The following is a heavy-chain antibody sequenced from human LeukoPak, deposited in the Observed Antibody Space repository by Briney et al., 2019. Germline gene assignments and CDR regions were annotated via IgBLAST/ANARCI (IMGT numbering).Heavy chain of an antibody. CDR1: GFTFSTYG. CDR2: IWYDGSNK. J-gene: IGHJ4*02. Sequence: GGSLRLSCAASGFTFSTYGMHWVRQAPGKGLEWVAVIWYDGSNKYYADSVKGRFTISRDNSKNTLYLQMNSLRAEDTAMYNCARDFTLYGSFSWFDYWGQGTLVTVSS. V-gene: IGHV3-33*01. CDR3: ARDFTLYGSFSWFDY. D-gene: IGHD6-6*01.